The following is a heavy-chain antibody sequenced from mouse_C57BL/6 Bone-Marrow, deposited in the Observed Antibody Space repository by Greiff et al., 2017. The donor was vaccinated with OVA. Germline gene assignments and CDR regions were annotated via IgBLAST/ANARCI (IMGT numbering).Heavy chain of an antibody. J-gene: IGHJ2*01. CDR3: ARRGVFFTTVVAPFDY. CDR2: IYPGSGST. Sequence: VQLQQPGAELVKPGASVKMSCKASGYTFTSYWITWVKQRPGQGLEWIGDIYPGSGSTNYNEKFKGKATFTADTSSNTAYMQLSSLTTEDSAIYYCARRGVFFTTVVAPFDYWGQGTTLTVSS. D-gene: IGHD1-1*01. V-gene: IGHV1-55*01. CDR1: GYTFTSYW.